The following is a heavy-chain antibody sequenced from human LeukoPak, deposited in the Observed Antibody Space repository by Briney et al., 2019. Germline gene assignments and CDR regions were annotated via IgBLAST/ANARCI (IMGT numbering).Heavy chain of an antibody. D-gene: IGHD3-22*01. CDR3: ARSYYYDSSGYPWFDP. Sequence: SVKASCKASGGTFSSYAISWVRQAPGQGLEWMGRIIPIFGTANYAQKFQGRVTITTDESTSTAYMELSSLRSEDTAVYYCARSYYYDSSGYPWFDPWGQGTLVTVSS. J-gene: IGHJ5*02. CDR2: IIPIFGTA. V-gene: IGHV1-69*05. CDR1: GGTFSSYA.